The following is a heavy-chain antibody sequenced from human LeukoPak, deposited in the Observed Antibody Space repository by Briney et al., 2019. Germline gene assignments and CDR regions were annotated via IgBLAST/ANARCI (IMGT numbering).Heavy chain of an antibody. Sequence: SETLSLTCTVSGGSISSSSYYWTWIRQPPGKGLEWIGEINHSGSTNYNPSLKSRVTISVDTSKNQFSLKLSSVTAADTAVYYCARGFLATYWGQGTLVTVSS. CDR3: ARGFLATY. V-gene: IGHV4-39*07. D-gene: IGHD5-12*01. J-gene: IGHJ4*02. CDR1: GGSISSSSYY. CDR2: INHSGST.